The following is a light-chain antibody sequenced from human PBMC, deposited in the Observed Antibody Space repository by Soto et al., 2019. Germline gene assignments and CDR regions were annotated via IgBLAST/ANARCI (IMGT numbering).Light chain of an antibody. CDR2: DVN. Sequence: QSALTQPPSASGSPGQSVTISCTGTSNDVGAYEHVSWYQQHPGRAPKLILYDVNNRPSGVSNHFSGSKSGNTASLVISGLQANDEADYYCSSYSTTNILVFGSGTQLTVL. V-gene: IGLV2-14*03. CDR1: SNDVGAYEH. CDR3: SSYSTTNILV. J-gene: IGLJ1*01.